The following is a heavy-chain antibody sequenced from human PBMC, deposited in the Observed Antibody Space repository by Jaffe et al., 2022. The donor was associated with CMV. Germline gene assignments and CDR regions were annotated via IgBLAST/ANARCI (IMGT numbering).Heavy chain of an antibody. D-gene: IGHD3-22*01. V-gene: IGHV3-73*02. Sequence: EVQLVESGGGLVQPGGSLKLSCAASGFTFSGSAMHWVRQASGKGLEWVGRIRSKANSYATAYAASVKGRFTISRDDSKNTAYLQMNSLKTEDTAVYYCTGDYYDSSGYPFDYWGQGTLVTVSS. CDR3: TGDYYDSSGYPFDY. CDR2: IRSKANSYAT. CDR1: GFTFSGSA. J-gene: IGHJ4*02.